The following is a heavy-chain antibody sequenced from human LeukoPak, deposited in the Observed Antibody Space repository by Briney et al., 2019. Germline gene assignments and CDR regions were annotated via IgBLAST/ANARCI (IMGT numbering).Heavy chain of an antibody. J-gene: IGHJ4*02. V-gene: IGHV3-23*01. Sequence: PGGSLRLSCAASGFTFGSYAMSWVRQAPGKGLEWVSTISGSGGSTYYADSVKGRFTISRDNSKNTLYLQMDSLRVEDTAVYYCAKIICGTIYPFAYWGQGTLVTVSS. CDR2: ISGSGGST. D-gene: IGHD1-1*01. CDR1: GFTFGSYA. CDR3: AKIICGTIYPFAY.